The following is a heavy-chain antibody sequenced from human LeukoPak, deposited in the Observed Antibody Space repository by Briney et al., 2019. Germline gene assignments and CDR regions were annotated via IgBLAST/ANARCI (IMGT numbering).Heavy chain of an antibody. Sequence: GGSLRLSCAASGFTFSSYAMSWVRQAPGKGLEWVSYISSRSNTIYYADSVKGRFTISRDNAKNSLFLQMNSLRAEDTAVYYCVREGYNFDFWGQGTLVTVSS. CDR3: VREGYNFDF. CDR1: GFTFSSYA. CDR2: ISSRSNTI. D-gene: IGHD5-18*01. J-gene: IGHJ4*02. V-gene: IGHV3-48*04.